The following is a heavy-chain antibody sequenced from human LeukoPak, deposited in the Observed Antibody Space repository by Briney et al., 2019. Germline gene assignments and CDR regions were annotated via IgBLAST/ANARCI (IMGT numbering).Heavy chain of an antibody. J-gene: IGHJ4*02. CDR2: INSDGSIT. V-gene: IGHV3-74*01. CDR3: ARGRIAGAGSFDY. CDR1: GFIFTNYF. D-gene: IGHD1-26*01. Sequence: PGGSLRLSCAASGFIFTNYFMSWVRQAPGKGLVWVSRINSDGSITSYADSVKGRFTISRDNAKNTLYLQMNSLRAEDTAVYYCARGRIAGAGSFDYWGQGTLVTVSS.